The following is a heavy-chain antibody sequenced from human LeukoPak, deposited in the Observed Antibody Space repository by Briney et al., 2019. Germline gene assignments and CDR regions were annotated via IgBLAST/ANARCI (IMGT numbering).Heavy chain of an antibody. CDR3: VNGESFYGDYGFDY. CDR1: GFTFSDYY. D-gene: IGHD4-17*01. V-gene: IGHV3-11*04. CDR2: ISSSGSTI. Sequence: PGGSLRLSCAASGFTFSDYYMSWIRQAPGKGLEWVSYISSSGSTIYYADSVKGRFTISRDNSKNTLYLQMNNLRVEDTAVFYCVNGESFYGDYGFDYWGQGTLVTVSS. J-gene: IGHJ4*02.